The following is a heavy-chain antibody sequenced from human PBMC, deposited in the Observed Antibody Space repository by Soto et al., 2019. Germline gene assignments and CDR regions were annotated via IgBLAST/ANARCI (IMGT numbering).Heavy chain of an antibody. J-gene: IGHJ4*02. CDR1: GYTFTSYG. CDR2: ISAYNGNT. V-gene: IGHV1-18*01. D-gene: IGHD3-3*01. Sequence: QVQLVQSGAEVKKPGASVKVSCKASGYTFTSYGISWVRQAPGQGLEWMGWISAYNGNTNYAQKLQGRVTMTTDTSTSTGYMELRSLRSDDTAVYYCARDHGSEYDSLFAYDYWGQGTLVTVSS. CDR3: ARDHGSEYDSLFAYDY.